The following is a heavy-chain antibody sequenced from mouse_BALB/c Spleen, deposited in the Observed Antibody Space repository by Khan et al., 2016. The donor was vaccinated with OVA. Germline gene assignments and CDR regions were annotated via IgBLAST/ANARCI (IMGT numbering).Heavy chain of an antibody. D-gene: IGHD1-3*01. CDR3: ARGSGKYRFAY. J-gene: IGHJ3*01. V-gene: IGHV1S137*01. CDR1: GYTFTDYA. CDR2: ISTHYGDA. Sequence: QVQLQQSGAELVRPGVSVKISCKGSGYTFTDYAMHWVKQSHAKSLEWIGVISTHYGDASYNQKFKGKATMTVDKSSSTAYMELARLTSEDSAIXYCARGSGKYRFAYWGQGTLVTVST.